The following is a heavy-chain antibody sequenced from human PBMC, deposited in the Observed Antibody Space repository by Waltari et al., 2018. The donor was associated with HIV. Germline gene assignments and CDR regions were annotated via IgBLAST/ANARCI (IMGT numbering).Heavy chain of an antibody. Sequence: EVQLVESGGGLVKPGRSLRLSCTAAGFTFGDYAMSWFRQAPGKGLEWVGFIRSKAYGGTTEYAASVKGRFTISRDDSKSIAYLQMNSLKTEDTAVYYCTRCRFLEWLQPDAFDIWGQGTMVTVSS. CDR2: IRSKAYGGTT. CDR1: GFTFGDYA. D-gene: IGHD3-3*01. J-gene: IGHJ3*02. CDR3: TRCRFLEWLQPDAFDI. V-gene: IGHV3-49*05.